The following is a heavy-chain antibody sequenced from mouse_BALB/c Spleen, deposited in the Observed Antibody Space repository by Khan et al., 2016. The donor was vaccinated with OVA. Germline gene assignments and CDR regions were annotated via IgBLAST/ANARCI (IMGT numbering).Heavy chain of an antibody. Sequence: EVQLQESGPGLVKPSQSLSITCTVNGYSITSNYAWNWLRQFPGNKLEWMGYISYSGSTNYNPSLTSRLSITRDTSKHKFFLLLHPVTTEDAATYYVARRNSYVYALDYWGQGTSVTVSS. CDR2: ISYSGST. CDR3: ARRNSYVYALDY. V-gene: IGHV3-2*02. D-gene: IGHD1-1*01. J-gene: IGHJ4*01. CDR1: GYSITSNYA.